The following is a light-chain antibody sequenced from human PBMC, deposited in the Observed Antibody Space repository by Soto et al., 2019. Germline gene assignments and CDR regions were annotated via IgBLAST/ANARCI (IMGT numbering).Light chain of an antibody. CDR3: AAWDDSLNGYV. CDR1: SSNIGTNA. CDR2: SNN. Sequence: QSVLTQPPSASGTPGQRVTISCSGGSSNIGTNAVNWYQQLPGTAPKLLTYSNNQRPSGVPDRFSGSKSGASASLAISELQSEDEADYYCAAWDDSLNGYVFGTGTKVTVL. V-gene: IGLV1-44*01. J-gene: IGLJ1*01.